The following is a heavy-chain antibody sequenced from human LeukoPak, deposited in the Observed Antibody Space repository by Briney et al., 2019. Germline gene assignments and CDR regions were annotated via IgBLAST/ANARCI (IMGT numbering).Heavy chain of an antibody. Sequence: ASVKVSCKASGYTFTSYGISWVRQAPGQGLEWMGWISAYNGNTNYAQKFQGRVTMTTDTSTSTAYMELRSLRSDDTAVYYCARDGYVYSYGRDGFDYWGQGTLVTVSS. CDR2: ISAYNGNT. J-gene: IGHJ4*02. V-gene: IGHV1-18*01. CDR1: GYTFTSYG. D-gene: IGHD5-18*01. CDR3: ARDGYVYSYGRDGFDY.